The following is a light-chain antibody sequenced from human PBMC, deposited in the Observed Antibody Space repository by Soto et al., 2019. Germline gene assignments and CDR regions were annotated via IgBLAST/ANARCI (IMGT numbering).Light chain of an antibody. V-gene: IGKV3-20*01. CDR2: AAS. CDR1: ESVSRN. CDR3: QHYDSSPPYT. Sequence: EIVVTQSPVTLSVSPGERATLSCRASESVSRNLAWYQQKPGQTPRLLIYAASTRATGIPDRFSGSGSATDFTLTISRLEPEDSAVYYCQHYDSSPPYTFGQGTRLEIK. J-gene: IGKJ5*01.